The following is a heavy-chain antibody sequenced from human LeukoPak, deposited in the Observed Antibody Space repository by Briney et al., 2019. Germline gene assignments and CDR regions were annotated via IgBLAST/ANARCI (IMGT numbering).Heavy chain of an antibody. CDR2: ISRGNNYM. CDR3: ARELISSSSVLLPDY. D-gene: IGHD6-6*01. V-gene: IGHV3-21*01. J-gene: IGHJ4*02. Sequence: GGSLRLSCAASGFTFSSYTMNWVRQAPGKGLEWVSSISRGNNYMYYADSVKGRFTISRDNAKNSLYLQMNSLRAEDTAVYYCARELISSSSVLLPDYWGQGTLVTVSS. CDR1: GFTFSSYT.